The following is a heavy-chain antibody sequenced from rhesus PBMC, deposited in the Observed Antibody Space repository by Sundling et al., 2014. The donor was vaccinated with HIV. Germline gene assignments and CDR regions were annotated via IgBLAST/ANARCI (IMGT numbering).Heavy chain of an antibody. V-gene: IGHV4-165*01. J-gene: IGHJ4*01. D-gene: IGHD1-44*02. CDR2: INGDDGKT. Sequence: QVQLQESGPGLVKPSETLSLTCTVSGGSISGSYWNWIRQPPGKGLEWVGEINGDDGKTNYEPSLTSRVSISRDTSKNQFSLNLTSVTAADTAFYYCAIAGDRHRYWGQGLLVSVSS. CDR1: GGSISGSY. CDR3: AIAGDRHRY.